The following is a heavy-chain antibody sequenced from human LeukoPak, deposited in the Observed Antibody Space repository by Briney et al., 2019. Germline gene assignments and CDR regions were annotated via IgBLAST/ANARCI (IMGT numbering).Heavy chain of an antibody. CDR3: YCSSGD. Sequence: PSETLSLTCTVSGGSISSSSYYWGWIRQPPGKGLEWIGSIYYSGSTNYNPSLKSRATISLDTSKNQFSLKLISVTAADTAVYYCYCSSGDWGQGALVTVSS. CDR1: GGSISSSSYY. V-gene: IGHV4-39*07. D-gene: IGHD2-2*01. J-gene: IGHJ4*02. CDR2: IYYSGST.